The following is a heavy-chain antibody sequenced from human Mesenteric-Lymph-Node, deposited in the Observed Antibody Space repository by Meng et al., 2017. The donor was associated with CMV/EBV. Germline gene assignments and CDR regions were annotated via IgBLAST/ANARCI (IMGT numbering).Heavy chain of an antibody. J-gene: IGHJ6*02. D-gene: IGHD2-2*01. CDR2: IWYDGSNK. Sequence: GGSLRLSCAASGFTFSSYGMHWVRQAPGKGLEWVAFIWYDGSNKYYADSVKGRFTISRDNSKNTLYLQMNSLRAEDTAVYYCAKHGIRTSSYYYYYGMDVWGQGTTVTVSS. CDR3: AKHGIRTSSYYYYYGMDV. CDR1: GFTFSSYG. V-gene: IGHV3-30*02.